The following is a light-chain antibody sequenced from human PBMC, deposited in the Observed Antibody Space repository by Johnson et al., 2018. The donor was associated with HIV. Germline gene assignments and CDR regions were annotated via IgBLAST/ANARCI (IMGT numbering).Light chain of an antibody. CDR3: GKWETSLSAGYV. J-gene: IGLJ1*01. V-gene: IGLV1-51*01. CDR1: SSNIGNNY. Sequence: QSVLTQPPSVSAAAGQKVTISCSGSSSNIGNNYVAWYQQVPGAATKLLIYDNNKRPSGIPGRFSGSKSGPSATLGITGLQTGDEAGYYCGKWETSLSAGYVFGTGTKVPVL. CDR2: DNN.